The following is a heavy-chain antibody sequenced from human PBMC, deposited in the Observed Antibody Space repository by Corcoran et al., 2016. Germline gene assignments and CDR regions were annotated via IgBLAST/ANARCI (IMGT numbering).Heavy chain of an antibody. CDR3: ARGLPYYDFWSGYKNYYYYYGMDV. CDR2: INHSGST. CDR1: GGSFSGYY. Sequence: QQQQWGAGLLKPSETLSLTCAVYGGSFSGYYWSWIRQPPGKGLEWIGEINHSGSTNYNPSLKSRVTISVDTSKNQFSLKLSSVTAADTAVYYCARGLPYYDFWSGYKNYYYYYGMDVWGQGTTVTGSS. J-gene: IGHJ6*02. D-gene: IGHD3-3*01. V-gene: IGHV4-34*01.